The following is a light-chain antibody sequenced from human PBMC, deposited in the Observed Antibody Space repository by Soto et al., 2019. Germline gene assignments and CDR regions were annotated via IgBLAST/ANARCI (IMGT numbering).Light chain of an antibody. V-gene: IGLV1-44*01. J-gene: IGLJ2*01. CDR3: ASWDDSLNGYVV. CDR1: SSNIGSNT. CDR2: SNN. Sequence: QSVLTQPPSASGTPGQRVTISCSGNSSNIGSNTVNWYQQLPGTAPKLLIYSNNQRPSGVPDRFSGSKSGASASLAISGLQSEDEADYHCASWDDSLNGYVVFGGGTKLTV.